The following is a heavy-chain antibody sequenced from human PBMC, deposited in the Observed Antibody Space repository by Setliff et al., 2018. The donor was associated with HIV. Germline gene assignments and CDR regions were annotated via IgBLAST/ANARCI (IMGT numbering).Heavy chain of an antibody. J-gene: IGHJ6*03. V-gene: IGHV3-48*01. CDR3: ARDRGLRGMLLSSKELGFYCMDV. Sequence: GSLRLSCAASGFSFSSYTMNWVRQAPGKGLEWVSYISSSSTTVYYADSVKGRFTISRDNAKNSLYLQMNSLRAEDTAVYYCARDRGLRGMLLSSKELGFYCMDVWGKGTTVTVSS. D-gene: IGHD1-26*01. CDR1: GFSFSSYT. CDR2: ISSSSTTV.